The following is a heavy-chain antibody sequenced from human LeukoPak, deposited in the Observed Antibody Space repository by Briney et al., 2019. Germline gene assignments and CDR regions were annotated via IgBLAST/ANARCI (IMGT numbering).Heavy chain of an antibody. J-gene: IGHJ3*02. D-gene: IGHD1-26*01. CDR1: GFSFSVYW. Sequence: GGSLRLSCAASGFSFSVYWMHWVRQAPGKGPVWVSRIKTDGSITDYADFVKGRFTISRDNAKNTLYLQMNSLRAEDTALYYCAKDSSVGATIWSGKNAFDIWGQGTMVTVSS. V-gene: IGHV3-74*01. CDR3: AKDSSVGATIWSGKNAFDI. CDR2: IKTDGSIT.